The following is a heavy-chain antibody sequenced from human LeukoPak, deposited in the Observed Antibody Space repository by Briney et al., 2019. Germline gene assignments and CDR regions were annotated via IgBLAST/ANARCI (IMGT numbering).Heavy chain of an antibody. J-gene: IGHJ4*02. Sequence: GGSLRLSCAASGFTFSSYWMNWVRQAPGKGLEWVANIKEDGSAKYYVDSVKGRFTISRDNAENSLYLQMNSLRAEDTAIYYCARGYSSSCDYWGQGTLVTVSS. CDR1: GFTFSSYW. V-gene: IGHV3-7*04. CDR2: IKEDGSAK. D-gene: IGHD6-13*01. CDR3: ARGYSSSCDY.